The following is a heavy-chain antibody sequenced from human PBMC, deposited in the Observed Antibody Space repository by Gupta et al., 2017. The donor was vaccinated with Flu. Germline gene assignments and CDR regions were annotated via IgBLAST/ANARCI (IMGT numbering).Heavy chain of an antibody. V-gene: IGHV1-69*01. Sequence: QVQLVQSGAEVKKPGSSVKVSCKASGGTFSSYAISWVRKAPGQGLEWMGGSIPNCGTANYAQKFQGRVTITADESTSTAYMELSSLRSEDTAVYYCARGLVGSYDSSGNNDDYWGQGTLVTVSS. D-gene: IGHD3-22*01. CDR3: ARGLVGSYDSSGNNDDY. J-gene: IGHJ4*02. CDR2: SIPNCGTA. CDR1: GGTFSSYA.